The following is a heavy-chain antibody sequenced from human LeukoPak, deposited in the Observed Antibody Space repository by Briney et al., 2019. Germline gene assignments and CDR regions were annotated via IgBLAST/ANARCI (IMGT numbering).Heavy chain of an antibody. CDR2: IIPILGIA. J-gene: IGHJ5*02. CDR3: ARVERSGYYDFDP. Sequence: ASVKVSCKASGGTFSSYAISWVRQAPGQGLEWMGRIIPILGIANYAQKFQGRVTITADKSTSTAYMELSSLRSEDTAVYYCARVERSGYYDFDPWGQGTLVTVSS. V-gene: IGHV1-69*04. CDR1: GGTFSSYA. D-gene: IGHD3-3*01.